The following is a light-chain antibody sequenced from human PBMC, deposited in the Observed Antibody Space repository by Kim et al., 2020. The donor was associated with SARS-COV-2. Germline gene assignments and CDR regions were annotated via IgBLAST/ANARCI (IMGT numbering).Light chain of an antibody. CDR2: GAS. J-gene: IGKJ5*01. V-gene: IGKV3-15*01. CDR1: QSVSSN. CDR3: QQRSSWPPIT. Sequence: EIVMTQSPATLSVSPGERATLSCRASQSVSSNLAWYQQKPGQAPRLLIYGASTGATGIPARFRGSGSGTDFTLTINSLEPEDFAVYYCQQRSSWPPITFGQGTRLEI.